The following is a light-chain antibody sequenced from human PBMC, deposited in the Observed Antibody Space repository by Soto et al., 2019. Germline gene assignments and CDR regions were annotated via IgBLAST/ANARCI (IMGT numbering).Light chain of an antibody. J-gene: IGLJ3*02. CDR2: EVS. CDR3: SSYTTISTLAV. CDR1: SSDVGGYNY. Sequence: QSALTQPASVSGSPGQSITISCTGTSSDVGGYNYVSWYQQHTGKAPKLMIYEVSNRPSGVSNRFSGSKSGNTASLTISGLQAEDEADYYCSSYTTISTLAVFGGGTQLTVL. V-gene: IGLV2-14*01.